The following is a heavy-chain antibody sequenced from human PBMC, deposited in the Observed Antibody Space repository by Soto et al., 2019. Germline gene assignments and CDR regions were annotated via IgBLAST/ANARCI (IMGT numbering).Heavy chain of an antibody. CDR1: GFTVSSNY. D-gene: IGHD6-13*01. J-gene: IGHJ6*02. CDR2: IYSGGST. V-gene: IGHV3-53*01. CDR3: AGAAAQGLGYYYYGMDV. Sequence: EVQLVESGGGLIQPGGSLRLSCAASGFTVSSNYMSWVRQAPGKGLEWVSVIYSGGSTYYADSVKGRFTISRDNSKNTLYLQMNSLRAEDTAVYYCAGAAAQGLGYYYYGMDVWGQGTTVTVSS.